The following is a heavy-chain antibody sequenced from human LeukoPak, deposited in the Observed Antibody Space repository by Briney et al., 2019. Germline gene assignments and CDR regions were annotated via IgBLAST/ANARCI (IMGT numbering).Heavy chain of an antibody. Sequence: ASVKDSRKDPGYTFSNSIPSRVRQAPGQGLEWMGWISAYSGKTNSAQKLQGRVTFTTDTSTSTAYMELWSLRFDDTAVYYCVRLTAYSGYVLMGFEYWGQGTLVTVSS. V-gene: IGHV1-18*01. CDR2: ISAYSGKT. CDR1: GYTFSNSI. CDR3: VRLTAYSGYVLMGFEY. D-gene: IGHD5-12*01. J-gene: IGHJ4*02.